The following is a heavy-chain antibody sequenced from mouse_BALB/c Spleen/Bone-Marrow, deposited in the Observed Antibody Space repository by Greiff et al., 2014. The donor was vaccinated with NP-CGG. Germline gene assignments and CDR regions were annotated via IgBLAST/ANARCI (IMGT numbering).Heavy chain of an antibody. CDR1: GYTFTSYW. V-gene: IGHV1S127*01. CDR2: IDPSDSYT. D-gene: IGHD2-14*01. Sequence: QVQLKESGAELVKPGASVKMSCKASGYTFTSYWMHWVKQRPGQGLEWIGAIDPSDSYTHYNQEFKGKATLTVDTSSSTAYMQLSSLTSGDSAVYYCTNLGTYWGQGTLVTVSA. CDR3: TNLGTY. J-gene: IGHJ3*01.